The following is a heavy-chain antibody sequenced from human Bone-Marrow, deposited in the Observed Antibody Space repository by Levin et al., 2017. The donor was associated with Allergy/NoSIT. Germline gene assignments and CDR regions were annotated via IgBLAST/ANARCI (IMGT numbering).Heavy chain of an antibody. CDR2: ISYDGSNK. D-gene: IGHD3-10*01. J-gene: IGHJ6*02. CDR3: AKDFMAYGSGSYTPYYDYGMDG. CDR1: GFTFSSYG. V-gene: IGHV3-30*18. Sequence: PGGSLRLSCAASGFTFSSYGMHWVRQAPGKGLEWVAVISYDGSNKYYADSVKGRFTISRDNSKNTLYLQMNSLRAEDTAVYYCAKDFMAYGSGSYTPYYDYGMDGWGQGTTVTVSS.